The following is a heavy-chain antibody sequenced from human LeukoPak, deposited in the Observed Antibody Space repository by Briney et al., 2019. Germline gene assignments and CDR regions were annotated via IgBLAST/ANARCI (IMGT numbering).Heavy chain of an antibody. CDR1: GFTFDDYA. D-gene: IGHD2-15*01. Sequence: GGSLRLSCAASGFTFDDYAMHWVRQAPGKGLEGGSGISWNSGSIGYADSVNGRFTISRDNAKNSLYLQMNSLRAEATALYYCAKDRYCSGGSCYSWFDPWGQGTLVTVSS. V-gene: IGHV3-9*01. CDR3: AKDRYCSGGSCYSWFDP. CDR2: ISWNSGSI. J-gene: IGHJ5*02.